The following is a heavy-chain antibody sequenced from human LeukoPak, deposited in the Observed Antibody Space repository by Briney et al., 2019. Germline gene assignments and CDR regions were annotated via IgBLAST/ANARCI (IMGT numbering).Heavy chain of an antibody. CDR2: MNPNSGNT. CDR1: GYTFTSYD. D-gene: IGHD3-16*02. Sequence: ASVKVSCKASGYTFTSYDINWVRQATGQGLEWMGWMNPNSGNTGYAQKFQGRVTMTRNTSISTAYMELSSLRSEDTAVYYCARRTKCLSRFDPWGQGTLVTVSS. V-gene: IGHV1-8*01. CDR3: ARRTKCLSRFDP. J-gene: IGHJ5*02.